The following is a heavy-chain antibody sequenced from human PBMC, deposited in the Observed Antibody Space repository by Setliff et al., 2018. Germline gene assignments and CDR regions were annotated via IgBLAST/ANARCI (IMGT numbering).Heavy chain of an antibody. CDR2: ISSSSSTI. V-gene: IGHV3-48*04. J-gene: IGHJ6*02. CDR3: AREYCSSTSCYGGYYYGMDV. Sequence: PGGSLRLSCAASGFTFSSYSMNWVRQAPGKGLEWVSYISSSSSTIYYADSVKGRFTISRDNAKNSLYLQMNSLRAEDTAVYYCAREYCSSTSCYGGYYYGMDVWGQGTTVTVSS. CDR1: GFTFSSYS. D-gene: IGHD2-2*01.